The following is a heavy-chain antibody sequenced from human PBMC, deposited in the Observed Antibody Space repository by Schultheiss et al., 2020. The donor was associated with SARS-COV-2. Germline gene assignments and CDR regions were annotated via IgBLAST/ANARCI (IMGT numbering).Heavy chain of an antibody. V-gene: IGHV1-18*01. CDR3: AKDTALRFLEWLQKESHFDY. J-gene: IGHJ4*02. CDR2: ISAYNGNT. D-gene: IGHD3-3*01. Sequence: ASVKVSCKASGYTFTSYGISWVRQAPGQGLEWMGWISAYNGNTNYAQKLQGRVTMTTDTSTSTAYMELSSLRSEDTAVYYCAKDTALRFLEWLQKESHFDYWGQGTLVTVSS. CDR1: GYTFTSYG.